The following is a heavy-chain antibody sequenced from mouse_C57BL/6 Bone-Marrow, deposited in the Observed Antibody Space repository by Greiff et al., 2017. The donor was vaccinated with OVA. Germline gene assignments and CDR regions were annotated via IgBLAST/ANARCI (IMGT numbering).Heavy chain of an antibody. CDR3: ARDSITTEAMDY. Sequence: VQLQQPGAELVMPGASVKLSCKASGYTFTSYSMHWVKQRPGQGPEWIGEIDPSDSYTNYNQKFKGKSTLTVDKSSSTAYMQLSSLTSEDSAVYYCARDSITTEAMDYWGQGTSVTVSS. D-gene: IGHD1-2*01. V-gene: IGHV1-69*01. CDR2: IDPSDSYT. J-gene: IGHJ4*01. CDR1: GYTFTSYS.